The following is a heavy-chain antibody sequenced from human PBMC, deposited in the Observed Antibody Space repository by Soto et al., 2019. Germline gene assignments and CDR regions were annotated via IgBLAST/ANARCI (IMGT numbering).Heavy chain of an antibody. V-gene: IGHV4-34*01. J-gene: IGHJ4*02. Sequence: QVQLQQWGAGLVKPSETLSLSCAVYGQSFSGHSWAWIRQPPGKGLEWIGEINESGSTYYNPSLKSRVTISTAKSKNQISLKLSSVSAADTAAYFCARGSGIVALPGELEDVNYDYWGQGTLVNVSS. CDR2: INESGST. CDR1: GQSFSGHS. CDR3: ARGSGIVALPGELEDVNYDY. D-gene: IGHD1-1*01.